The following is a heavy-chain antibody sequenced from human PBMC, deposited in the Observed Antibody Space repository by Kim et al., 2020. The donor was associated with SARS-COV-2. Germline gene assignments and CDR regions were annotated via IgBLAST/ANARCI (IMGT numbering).Heavy chain of an antibody. D-gene: IGHD3-10*01. CDR2: INSDGSNT. CDR3: ARRSGSGSFYCFDP. CDR1: GFTLSNHC. J-gene: IGHJ5*02. V-gene: IGHV3-74*01. Sequence: GGSLRLSCAASGFTLSNHCMHWVRQAPGQGLVWVSRINSDGSNTNYADSVKGRIAISRDNDKNTLYLQMSNRRDEDTAVYYCARRSGSGSFYCFDPWGQGSLVIVSS.